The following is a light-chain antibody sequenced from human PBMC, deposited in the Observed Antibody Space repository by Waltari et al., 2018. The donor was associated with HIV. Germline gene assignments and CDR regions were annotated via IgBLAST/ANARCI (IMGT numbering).Light chain of an antibody. J-gene: IGLJ1*01. Sequence: QSALTQPASVSGSPGQSITISCTGTSDDVGGYNFVSWYRQHPGKVPKLIISEVTNRTSGTPDRFSGSKSGNTASLTISGLQAEDDGDYFCSSYTRTTSYVIGTGTTVTAL. CDR2: EVT. CDR3: SSYTRTTSYV. CDR1: SDDVGGYNF. V-gene: IGLV2-14*01.